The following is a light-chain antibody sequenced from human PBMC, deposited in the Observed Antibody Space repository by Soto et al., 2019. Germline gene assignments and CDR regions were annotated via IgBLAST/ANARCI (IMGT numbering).Light chain of an antibody. CDR2: KDS. CDR1: ALPKQY. J-gene: IGLJ3*02. V-gene: IGLV3-25*02. CDR3: QSADSSLLWV. Sequence: SYELTQPPSVSVSPGQTARITCSGDALPKQYAYWYQQKPGQAPVLVIYKDSERPSGIPERFSGSSSGTTVTLTISGVQAEDEADYYCQSADSSLLWVFGGGTKVTVL.